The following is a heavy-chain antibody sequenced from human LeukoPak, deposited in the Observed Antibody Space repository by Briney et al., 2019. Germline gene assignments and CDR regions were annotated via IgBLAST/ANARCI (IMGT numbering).Heavy chain of an antibody. CDR3: ARGEGFIAAAGHNWLDP. Sequence: ASVKVSCKASGYTFTSHGITWVRQAPGQGLEWMGWISTYNVNTNYAQKLQGRVTMTTDTSTSTAYMELRSLRSDDTAVYYCARGEGFIAAAGHNWLDPWGQGTLVTVSS. CDR2: ISTYNVNT. CDR1: GYTFTSHG. V-gene: IGHV1-18*04. J-gene: IGHJ5*02. D-gene: IGHD6-13*01.